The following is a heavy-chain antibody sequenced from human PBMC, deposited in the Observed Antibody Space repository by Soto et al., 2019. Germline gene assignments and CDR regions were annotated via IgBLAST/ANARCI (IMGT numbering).Heavy chain of an antibody. Sequence: QVQLVESGGGVVQPGGSLRLSCAASGFSFNNYGMHWVRQAPGKGLEWVAVVSYEGSVQYYTDSAKGRFTISRDNSKNTLYLQMNSLRDDDTAVYHCAKEISPKAGKWYFDLWGRGTRVTVSS. CDR3: AKEISPKAGKWYFDL. CDR1: GFSFNNYG. CDR2: VSYEGSVQ. V-gene: IGHV3-30*18. D-gene: IGHD6-19*01. J-gene: IGHJ2*01.